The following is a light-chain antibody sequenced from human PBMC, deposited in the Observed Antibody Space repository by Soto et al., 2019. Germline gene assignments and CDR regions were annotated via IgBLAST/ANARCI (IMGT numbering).Light chain of an antibody. V-gene: IGLV2-14*01. CDR1: SSDVGGYNY. Sequence: QSALTQPASVSGSPGQSITISCTGTSSDVGGYNYVSWCQQHPGKAPKLMIYDVSNRPSGVSNRFSGSKSGNTASLTISGLQAEDEADYYCSSYTSSSTLGVFGGGTKLTVL. CDR2: DVS. J-gene: IGLJ3*02. CDR3: SSYTSSSTLGV.